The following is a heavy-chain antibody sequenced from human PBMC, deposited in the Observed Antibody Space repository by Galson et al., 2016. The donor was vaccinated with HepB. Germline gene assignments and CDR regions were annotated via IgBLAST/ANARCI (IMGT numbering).Heavy chain of an antibody. V-gene: IGHV3-7*01. CDR3: AREEPLRYNKSWFHP. D-gene: IGHD1-14*01. Sequence: SLRLSCAASGFVFSSYWMSWVRQAPGKGLEWVANIKLDGSEQFYVDSVKGRFTMSRDNAQNSLYLEMNTLTVDDTAVYYCAREEPLRYNKSWFHPWGQGTLVTVFS. CDR2: IKLDGSEQ. CDR1: GFVFSSYW. J-gene: IGHJ5*02.